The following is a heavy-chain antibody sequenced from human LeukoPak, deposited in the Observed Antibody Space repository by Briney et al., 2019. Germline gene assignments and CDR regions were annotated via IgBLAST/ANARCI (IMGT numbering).Heavy chain of an antibody. Sequence: PGGSLRLSCAASGFTFSSYGMHWVRQTPGKGLEYVSSISSNGGITHYANSLKDRFTISRDNSKNTLFLQMGSLRAEDMAVYYCAGSGSVVGATRYAFDIWGQGTMVTVSS. V-gene: IGHV3-64*01. CDR1: GFTFSSYG. J-gene: IGHJ3*02. D-gene: IGHD1-26*01. CDR2: ISSNGGIT. CDR3: AGSGSVVGATRYAFDI.